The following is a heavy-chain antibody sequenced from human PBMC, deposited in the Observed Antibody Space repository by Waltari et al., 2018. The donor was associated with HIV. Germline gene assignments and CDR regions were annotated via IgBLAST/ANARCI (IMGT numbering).Heavy chain of an antibody. Sequence: EVQLLESGGGLVQPGGSLRLSCAASGFPFRNFAISWVRQAPGKGLEWVSAISASGASTYSADSVKGRFTISRDNSKSTLYLEMSSLRADDTAVYYCAKALADYSDYAADDYWGQGTLVTVSS. CDR2: ISASGAST. J-gene: IGHJ4*02. CDR3: AKALADYSDYAADDY. CDR1: GFPFRNFA. V-gene: IGHV3-23*01. D-gene: IGHD4-17*01.